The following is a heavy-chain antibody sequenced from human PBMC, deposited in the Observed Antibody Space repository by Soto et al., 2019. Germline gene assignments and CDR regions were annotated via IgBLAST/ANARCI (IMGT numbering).Heavy chain of an antibody. CDR3: AKVDRYSSGWSSYAPEYYYYSMEV. V-gene: IGHV3-23*01. CDR2: ISGSGDDT. D-gene: IGHD6-19*01. Sequence: GGSLRLSCAASGFTFSIYALSWVRQTPGKGLEWVSAISGSGDDTYYTDSVKGRFTISRDNSKNTLYLQMSSLRAEDTAIYYCAKVDRYSSGWSSYAPEYYYYSMEVWGQGTTVTVSS. CDR1: GFTFSIYA. J-gene: IGHJ6*02.